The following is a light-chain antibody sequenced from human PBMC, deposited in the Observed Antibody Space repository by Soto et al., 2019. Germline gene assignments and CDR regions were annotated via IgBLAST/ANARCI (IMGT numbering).Light chain of an antibody. Sequence: DIVMTQSPDSLAVSLGERATINCKSSQSVLYSSKNKNYLAWYQKKPGQPPKLLIYWASTRESGVPDRFSGSASGTDFTLTISSLQAEDVAVYYCEQYYITPPYTFGQGTRLEIK. CDR3: EQYYITPPYT. V-gene: IGKV4-1*01. J-gene: IGKJ2*01. CDR2: WAS. CDR1: QSVLYSSKNKNY.